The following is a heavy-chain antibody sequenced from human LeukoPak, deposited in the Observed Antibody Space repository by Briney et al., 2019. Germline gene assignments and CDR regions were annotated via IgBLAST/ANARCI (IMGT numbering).Heavy chain of an antibody. V-gene: IGHV1-18*01. D-gene: IGHD6-19*01. J-gene: IGHJ4*02. CDR1: AYTFTSYG. Sequence: ASVNVSCKASAYTFTSYGVSGVRQAPGQGLEWMGWISGYNGDTNYAQKVQGRVTMTTDTSTSTAYMELRGLRSDDTAVYYCARDRTAVAGTLDYWGQGTLVTVSS. CDR2: ISGYNGDT. CDR3: ARDRTAVAGTLDY.